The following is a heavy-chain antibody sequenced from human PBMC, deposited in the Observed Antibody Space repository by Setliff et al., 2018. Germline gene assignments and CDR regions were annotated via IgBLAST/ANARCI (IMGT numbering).Heavy chain of an antibody. CDR1: GFTFNAHG. V-gene: IGHV3-30*02. Sequence: PGGSLRLSCVASGFTFNAHGMHWVRQAPGKGLEWVAFIRYDGSDTFYADSLKGRFTIPRDNSQNTLFLQMNSLRTEDTAVYYCAKDVPLFPFDYWAQGTLVTVSS. CDR3: AKDVPLFPFDY. J-gene: IGHJ4*02. D-gene: IGHD2-21*01. CDR2: IRYDGSDT.